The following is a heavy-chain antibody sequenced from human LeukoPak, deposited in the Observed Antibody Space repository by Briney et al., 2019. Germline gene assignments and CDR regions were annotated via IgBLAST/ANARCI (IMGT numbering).Heavy chain of an antibody. CDR1: GFTFSSYA. CDR3: AKSLIQLPYYFDY. Sequence: GGSLRLSCAASGFTFSSYAMSWVRQAPGKGLEWVSAISGSGGSTYYADSVKGRFTVSRDNSKNTLYLQMNSLRAEDTAVYYCAKSLIQLPYYFDYWGQGTLVTVSS. J-gene: IGHJ4*02. CDR2: ISGSGGST. V-gene: IGHV3-23*01. D-gene: IGHD5-18*01.